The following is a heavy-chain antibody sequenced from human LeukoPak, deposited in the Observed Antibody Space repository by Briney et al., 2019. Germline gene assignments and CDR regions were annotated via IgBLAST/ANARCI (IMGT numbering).Heavy chain of an antibody. CDR2: ISSNGAGT. D-gene: IGHD1-26*01. J-gene: IGHJ4*02. CDR3: ARQVRGELLDY. V-gene: IGHV3-64*01. CDR1: GFTFSSYA. Sequence: GGSLRLSCAASGFTFSSYAMHWVRQAPGKGLEYVSAISSNGAGTYYANSVKGRFTISRDKSKNTLYLQMGSLRAEDMAVYYCARQVRGELLDYWGQGTLVTVSS.